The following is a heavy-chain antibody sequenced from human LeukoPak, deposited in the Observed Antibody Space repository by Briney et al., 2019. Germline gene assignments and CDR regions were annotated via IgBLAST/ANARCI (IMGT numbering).Heavy chain of an antibody. CDR2: ISTGSSTT. CDR1: EFAFSTYN. V-gene: IGHV3-48*02. CDR3: ARVAAGYSVNYFDY. J-gene: IGHJ4*02. Sequence: GGSLRLSCAASEFAFSTYNMNWVRQAPGKGLERVSYISTGSSTTYYADSLKGRFTISRDNVENSLYLQMNSLRDEDTAVYYCARVAAGYSVNYFDYWGQGTLVTVSS. D-gene: IGHD4-23*01.